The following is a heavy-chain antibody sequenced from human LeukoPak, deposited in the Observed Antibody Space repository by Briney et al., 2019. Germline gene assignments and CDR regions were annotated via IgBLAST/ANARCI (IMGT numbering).Heavy chain of an antibody. V-gene: IGHV3-21*01. CDR2: ISSSSSYI. Sequence: GGSLRLSCAASGFTFSSYSMNWVRQAPGKGLEWVSSISSSSSYIYYADSVKGRFTISRDNAKNSLYLQMNSLRAEDTAVYYCARGHTFGGVIVNWGQGTLVTVSS. D-gene: IGHD3-16*01. CDR1: GFTFSSYS. CDR3: ARGHTFGGVIVN. J-gene: IGHJ4*02.